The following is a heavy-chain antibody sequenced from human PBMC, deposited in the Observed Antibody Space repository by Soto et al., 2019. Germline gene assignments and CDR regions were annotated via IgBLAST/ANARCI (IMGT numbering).Heavy chain of an antibody. D-gene: IGHD6-19*01. CDR2: ISTSGATR. CDR3: ARFFGSGFDY. CDR1: GFTFSTDT. J-gene: IGHJ4*02. V-gene: IGHV3-48*02. Sequence: PWGSLRLSCVASGFTFSTDTMNLVRQAPGKGLEWVAHISTSGATRYYADSVKGRFTISRDNAKTSLYLQMDSLRNEDTAVYYSARFFGSGFDYWGQGTLVTVSS.